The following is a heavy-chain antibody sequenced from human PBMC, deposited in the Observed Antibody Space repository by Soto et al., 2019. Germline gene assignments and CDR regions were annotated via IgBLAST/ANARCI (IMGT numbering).Heavy chain of an antibody. V-gene: IGHV4-34*01. CDR1: GGSFSGYY. Sequence: SDTLSLTCAVYGGSFSGYYWSWIRQPPGKGLEWIGEINHSGSTNYNPSLKSRVTISVDTSKNQFSLKLSSVTAADTAVYYCARGRLDTAMVAKKYYFDYWGQGTLVTVS. D-gene: IGHD5-18*01. CDR3: ARGRLDTAMVAKKYYFDY. CDR2: INHSGST. J-gene: IGHJ4*02.